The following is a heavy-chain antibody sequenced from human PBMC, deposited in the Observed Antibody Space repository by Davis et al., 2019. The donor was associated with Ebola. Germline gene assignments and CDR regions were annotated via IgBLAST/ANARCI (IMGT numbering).Heavy chain of an antibody. V-gene: IGHV3-30*18. J-gene: IGHJ4*02. CDR2: ISNDGRRK. CDR3: AKDRIQLWPGYFDY. Sequence: GGSLRLSCAASGFTFNNYGMHWVRQAPGKGLEWVAVISNDGRRKHYGDFVKGRFAISRDNSKNTLYLDMNSLRPEYMAVYYCAKDRIQLWPGYFDYWGQGTLVTVSS. CDR1: GFTFNNYG. D-gene: IGHD5-18*01.